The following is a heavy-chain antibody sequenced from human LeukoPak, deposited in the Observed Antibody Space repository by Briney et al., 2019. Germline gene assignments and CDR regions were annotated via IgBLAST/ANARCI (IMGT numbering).Heavy chain of an antibody. CDR3: ARDLNSGAYYYYYGMDV. V-gene: IGHV1-2*02. CDR1: GYTFTGYY. J-gene: IGHJ6*02. CDR2: INPNSGGT. D-gene: IGHD3-10*01. Sequence: ASVKVSCKASGYTFTGYYMHWVRQPPAQGLEWMGWINPNSGGTNYTQKCPSRVTITTDTSSSTAYMELSRLRSDDTAVYYCARDLNSGAYYYYYGMDVWGQGTTVTVTS.